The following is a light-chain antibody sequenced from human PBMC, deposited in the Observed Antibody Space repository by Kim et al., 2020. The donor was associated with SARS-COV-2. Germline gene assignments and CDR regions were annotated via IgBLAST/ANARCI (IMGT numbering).Light chain of an antibody. J-gene: IGLJ1*01. V-gene: IGLV3-16*01. Sequence: SYELTQPPSVSVSLGQMARITCSGEALPKKYAYWYQQKPGQFPVLVIYKDSERPSGIPERFSGSSSGTIVTLTISGVQAEDEADYYCLSADSSGTYVFRTGTKVTVL. CDR3: LSADSSGTYV. CDR2: KDS. CDR1: ALPKKY.